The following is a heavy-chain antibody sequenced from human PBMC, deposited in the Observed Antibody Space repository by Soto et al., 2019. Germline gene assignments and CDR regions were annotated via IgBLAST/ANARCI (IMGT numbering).Heavy chain of an antibody. J-gene: IGHJ4*02. Sequence: EVQLEESGGGLVQPGGSLRLSCTASKFFISSSWMSWVRQAPGKGLEWVANIKEDGGLRRYVDSVKGRSTISRDNGKNSVYLQMNSLRADDTAVYYCTSARSSVEPGGFVENWGQGTLVTVSS. CDR1: KFFISSSW. CDR3: TSARSSVEPGGFVEN. V-gene: IGHV3-7*03. CDR2: IKEDGGLR. D-gene: IGHD2-15*01.